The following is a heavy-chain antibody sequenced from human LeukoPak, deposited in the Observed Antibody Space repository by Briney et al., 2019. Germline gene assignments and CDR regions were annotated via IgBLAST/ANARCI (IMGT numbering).Heavy chain of an antibody. D-gene: IGHD6-13*01. CDR2: IYSGGST. V-gene: IGHV3-53*01. J-gene: IGHJ3*02. CDR1: GFTLSSYD. Sequence: PGGSLRLSCAASGFTLSSYDMHWVRQVTGQGLEWVSVIYSGGSTYYADSVKGRFTISRDNSKNTLYLQMNSLRAEDTAVYYCARDRSRAHSSSLGAFDIWGQGTMVTVSS. CDR3: ARDRSRAHSSSLGAFDI.